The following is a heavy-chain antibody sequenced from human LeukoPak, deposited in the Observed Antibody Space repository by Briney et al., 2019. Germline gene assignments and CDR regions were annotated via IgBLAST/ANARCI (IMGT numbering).Heavy chain of an antibody. CDR3: AKPGLWFGESGAFDI. CDR2: ISWDGGST. D-gene: IGHD3-10*01. J-gene: IGHJ3*02. Sequence: GGSLRLSCAASGFTFDDYAMHWVRQAPGKGLEWVSLISWDGGSTYYADSVKGRFTISRDNSKNSLYLQMNSLRAEDTALYYCAKPGLWFGESGAFDIWGQGTMVTVSS. CDR1: GFTFDDYA. V-gene: IGHV3-43D*03.